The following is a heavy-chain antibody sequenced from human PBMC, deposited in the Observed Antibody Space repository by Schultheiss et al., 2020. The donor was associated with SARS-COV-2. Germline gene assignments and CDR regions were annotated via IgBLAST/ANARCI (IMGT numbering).Heavy chain of an antibody. CDR2: IYPGDSDT. J-gene: IGHJ6*02. CDR3: ARHREWELLGHYYYGMDV. Sequence: GGSLRLSCKGSEYSFTSYWIGWVRQMPGKGLEWMGIIYPGDSDTRYSPSFQGQVTISADKSISTAYLQWSSLKASDTAMYYCARHREWELLGHYYYGMDVWGQGTTVTVSS. D-gene: IGHD1-26*01. V-gene: IGHV5-51*01. CDR1: EYSFTSYW.